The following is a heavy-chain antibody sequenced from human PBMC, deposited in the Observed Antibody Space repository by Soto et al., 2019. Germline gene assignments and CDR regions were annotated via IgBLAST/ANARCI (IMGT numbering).Heavy chain of an antibody. Sequence: VQLTESGPGLVRPSGTLSLTCDVSGGSITTIVLWPWVGQFPGGGLEWIGEIAHDGHKNSNPSLSGRATMSVDLSNSQFSLNVASVNAADTAVYFCAGGRDYDYWGQGTLVTVSS. CDR2: IAHDGHK. J-gene: IGHJ4*02. D-gene: IGHD1-26*01. V-gene: IGHV4-4*02. CDR3: AGGRDYDY. CDR1: GGSITTIVL.